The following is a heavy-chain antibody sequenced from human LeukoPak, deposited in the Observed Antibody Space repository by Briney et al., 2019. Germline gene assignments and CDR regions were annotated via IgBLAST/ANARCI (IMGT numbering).Heavy chain of an antibody. J-gene: IGHJ3*02. CDR2: IYYSGST. V-gene: IGHV4-30-4*08. D-gene: IGHD2-2*02. CDR3: ARGAAIPAFDAFDI. CDR1: GGSISSGDYY. Sequence: SETLSLTCTVSGGSISSGDYYWSWIRQPPGKGLEWIGYIYYSGSTYYNPSLKSRVTISVDTSKNQFSLKLSSVTAADTAVYYCARGAAIPAFDAFDIWGQGTMATVSS.